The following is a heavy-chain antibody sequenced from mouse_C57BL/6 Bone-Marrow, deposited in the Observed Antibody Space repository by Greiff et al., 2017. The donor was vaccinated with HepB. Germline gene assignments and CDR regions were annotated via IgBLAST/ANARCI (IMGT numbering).Heavy chain of an antibody. Sequence: VQLQQSGPELVKPGASVKISCKASGYTFTDYYMNWVKQSHGKSLEWIGDINPNNGGTSYNQKFKGKATLTVDKSSSTAYMELRSLTSEDSAVYYCARDMVTPWFAYWGQGTLVTVSA. CDR1: GYTFTDYY. J-gene: IGHJ3*01. CDR2: INPNNGGT. D-gene: IGHD2-2*01. V-gene: IGHV1-26*01. CDR3: ARDMVTPWFAY.